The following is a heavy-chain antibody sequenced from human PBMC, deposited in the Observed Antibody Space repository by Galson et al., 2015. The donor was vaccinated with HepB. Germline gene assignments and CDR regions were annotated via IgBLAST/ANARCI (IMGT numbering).Heavy chain of an antibody. CDR3: ASGRVKVQRVMNNPLYYYYYMDV. V-gene: IGHV4-34*01. CDR2: INHSGST. J-gene: IGHJ6*03. CDR1: GGSFSGYY. D-gene: IGHD3-10*01. Sequence: ETLSLTCAVDGGSFSGYYWSWLRQPPGEGLEWIGEINHSGSTNYNPTLKSRVTITVDTSKNQFSLKLSSVTAADTAVYYWASGRVKVQRVMNNPLYYYYYMDVWGKGTTVTVSS.